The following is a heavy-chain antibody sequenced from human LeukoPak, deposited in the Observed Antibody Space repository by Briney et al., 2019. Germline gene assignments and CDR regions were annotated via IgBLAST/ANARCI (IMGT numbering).Heavy chain of an antibody. D-gene: IGHD3-10*01. CDR3: ARDSSGVDAFDI. J-gene: IGHJ3*02. V-gene: IGHV4-59*01. Sequence: SETLSLTCTVSGGSISSYYWSWIRQPPGKGLEYIGHVYYSGSTDYNPSLKSRVTISVDTSKNQFSLKLSSVTAADTAVYYCARDSSGVDAFDIWGQGTMVTVSS. CDR2: VYYSGST. CDR1: GGSISSYY.